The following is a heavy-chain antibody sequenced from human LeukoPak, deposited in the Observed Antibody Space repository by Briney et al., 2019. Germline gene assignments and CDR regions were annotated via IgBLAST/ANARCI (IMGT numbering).Heavy chain of an antibody. CDR1: GFTFSSYA. CDR2: ISYSGSST. V-gene: IGHV3-23*01. Sequence: GGSLRLSCAASGFTFSSYAMSWVRQAPGKGLEWVSAISYSGSSTYYADSVKGRFTISRDNSKNTLYLQMNSLRAEDTAVYYCAREELPYYYDSSGYPYWGQGTLVTVSS. J-gene: IGHJ4*02. CDR3: AREELPYYYDSSGYPY. D-gene: IGHD3-22*01.